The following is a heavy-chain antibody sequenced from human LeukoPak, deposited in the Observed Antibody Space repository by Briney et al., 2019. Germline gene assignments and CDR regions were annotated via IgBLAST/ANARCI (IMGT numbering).Heavy chain of an antibody. D-gene: IGHD6-19*01. J-gene: IGHJ4*02. CDR3: ARVPYSSGWFDY. Sequence: ASVKVSCKASGGTFSSYAISWVRQAPGQGLEWMGGIIPIFGTANYAQEFQGRVTITADESTSTAYMELSSLRSEDTAVYYCARVPYSSGWFDYWGQGTLVTVSS. V-gene: IGHV1-69*13. CDR1: GGTFSSYA. CDR2: IIPIFGTA.